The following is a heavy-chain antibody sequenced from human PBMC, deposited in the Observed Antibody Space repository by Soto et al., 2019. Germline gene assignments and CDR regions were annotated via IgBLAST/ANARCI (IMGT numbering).Heavy chain of an antibody. CDR1: GYTFTSYG. CDR2: ISAYNGNT. V-gene: IGHV1-18*01. D-gene: IGHD6-13*01. Sequence: ASVKVSCKASGYTFTSYGISWVRQAPGQGLEWMGWISAYNGNTNYAQKLQGRVTMTTDTSTSTAYMELRSLRSEDTAVYYCARDNRYSSSWYGEIAYYCYGMDVWGQGTTVTVSS. CDR3: ARDNRYSSSWYGEIAYYCYGMDV. J-gene: IGHJ6*02.